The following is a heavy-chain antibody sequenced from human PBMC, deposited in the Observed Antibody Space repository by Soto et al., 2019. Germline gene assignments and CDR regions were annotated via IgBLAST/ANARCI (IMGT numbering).Heavy chain of an antibody. D-gene: IGHD3-16*02. J-gene: IGHJ4*02. V-gene: IGHV3-23*01. Sequence: VQLLESGGGLVQPGGSLRLSCAASGFTFSSYAMSWVRQAPGKGLEWVSAISGSGGSTYYADSVKGRFTISRDNSKNTLYLQMNSLRAEDTAVYYCAKAGKTYDYVWGSYRYTGNYWGQGTLVTVSS. CDR3: AKAGKTYDYVWGSYRYTGNY. CDR2: ISGSGGST. CDR1: GFTFSSYA.